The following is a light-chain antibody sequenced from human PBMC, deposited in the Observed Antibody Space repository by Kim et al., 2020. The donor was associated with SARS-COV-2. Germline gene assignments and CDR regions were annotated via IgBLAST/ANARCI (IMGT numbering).Light chain of an antibody. J-gene: IGLJ2*01. V-gene: IGLV3-19*01. Sequence: ACGQTATMTRQGGSLSSKFAHWYQQRQAQYPVIVLHGRKSRPSGIIAGFSGSRSGDTASLTIIGAQEADDADYYCTTCDSSGYHVIFGGGTQLTVL. CDR2: GRK. CDR1: SLSSKF. CDR3: TTCDSSGYHVI.